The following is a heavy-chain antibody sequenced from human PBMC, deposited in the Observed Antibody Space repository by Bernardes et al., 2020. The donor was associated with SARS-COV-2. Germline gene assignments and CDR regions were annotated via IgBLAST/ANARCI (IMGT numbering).Heavy chain of an antibody. CDR3: AKDAVLYYDFWSGYYTGSRVDY. CDR1: GFTFSSYA. J-gene: IGHJ4*02. D-gene: IGHD3-3*01. V-gene: IGHV3-23*01. Sequence: GGSLRLSCAASGFTFSSYAMSWVRQAPGKGLEWVSAISVSCGSTYYADSVKGRFTISRDNYKNTLYLQMNSLRAEDTALYYCAKDAVLYYDFWSGYYTGSRVDYWGQGTLVTVSS. CDR2: ISVSCGST.